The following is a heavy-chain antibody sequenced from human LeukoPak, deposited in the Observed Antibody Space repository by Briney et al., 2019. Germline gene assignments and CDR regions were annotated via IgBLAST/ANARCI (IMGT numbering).Heavy chain of an antibody. D-gene: IGHD3-16*01. V-gene: IGHV3-23*01. CDR1: GFTFSSYA. CDR3: AKDRGYYVEPNWFDP. CDR2: ISGSGGST. Sequence: GGSLRLSCAASGFTFSSYAMSWVRQAPGNRLEWVSAISGSGGSTYYADSVKGRFTISRDNSKNTLYLQMNSLRAEDTAVHYCAKDRGYYVEPNWFDPWGQGTLVTVSS. J-gene: IGHJ5*02.